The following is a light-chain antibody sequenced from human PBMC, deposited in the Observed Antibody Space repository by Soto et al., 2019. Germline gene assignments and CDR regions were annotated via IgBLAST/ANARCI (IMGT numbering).Light chain of an antibody. CDR3: TSFTSASTQV. CDR2: DVS. CDR1: TSDVGGYNY. V-gene: IGLV2-14*01. Sequence: QSVLTQPASVSGSPGQSITISCTGTTSDVGGYNYVSWYQQHPGKAPKLMIYDVSNRPSEVSNRFSGSKSGNTASLTISGLQAEDEADYYCTSFTSASTQVFGGGTKLTVL. J-gene: IGLJ2*01.